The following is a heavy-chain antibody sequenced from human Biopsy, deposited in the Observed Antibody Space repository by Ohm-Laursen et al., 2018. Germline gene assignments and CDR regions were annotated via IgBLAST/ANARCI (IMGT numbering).Heavy chain of an antibody. Sequence: ASVKVSCKVSGYTFTDYFLHWVRQAPGQGPEWMGWISPSSGGTNYAQKFQGRVTMTRDTSKSTVYMELSSLRSADTAVYFCARNTGWYGDLYYFDYWGQGTLVTVSS. CDR3: ARNTGWYGDLYYFDY. CDR2: ISPSSGGT. V-gene: IGHV1-2*02. CDR1: GYTFTDYF. D-gene: IGHD6-19*01. J-gene: IGHJ4*02.